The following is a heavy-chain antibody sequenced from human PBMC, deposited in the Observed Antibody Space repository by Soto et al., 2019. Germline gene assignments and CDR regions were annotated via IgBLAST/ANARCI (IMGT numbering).Heavy chain of an antibody. CDR2: IRSKANSYAT. V-gene: IGHV3-73*01. D-gene: IGHD4-17*01. J-gene: IGHJ4*02. CDR3: TISDYAGPARY. CDR1: GFTFSGSA. Sequence: PGGSLRLSCAASGFTFSGSAMHWVRQASGKGLEWVGRIRSKANSYATTYAESVKGRFTISRDDSKNTAYLQMNSLKTEDTAVYYCTISDYAGPARYWGQGTLVTVSS.